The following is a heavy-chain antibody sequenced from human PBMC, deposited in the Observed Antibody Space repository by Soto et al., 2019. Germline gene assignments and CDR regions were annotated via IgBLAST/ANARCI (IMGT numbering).Heavy chain of an antibody. Sequence: PGGSLRLSCAASGFTFSSYGMHWVRQAPGKGLEWVAVIWYDGSNKYYADSVKGRFTISRDNSKNTLYLQMNSLRAEDTAVYYCARGPIFGVVIAQTSWFDPWGQGTLVTVSS. CDR2: IWYDGSNK. D-gene: IGHD3-3*01. J-gene: IGHJ5*02. V-gene: IGHV3-33*01. CDR1: GFTFSSYG. CDR3: ARGPIFGVVIAQTSWFDP.